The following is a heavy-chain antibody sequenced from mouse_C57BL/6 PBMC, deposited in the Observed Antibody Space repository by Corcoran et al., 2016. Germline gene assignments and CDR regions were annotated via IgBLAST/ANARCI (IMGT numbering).Heavy chain of an antibody. CDR1: GYTFTDYY. J-gene: IGHJ3*01. CDR2: INPNNGGT. V-gene: IGHV1-26*01. D-gene: IGHD1-1*01. CDR3: ARYRDYGSSWFAY. Sequence: EVQLQQSGPELVKPGASVKISCKASGYTFTDYYMNWVKQSHGKSLEWIGDINPNNGGTSYNQKFKGKATLTVDKSSSTAYMELRSLISEDSAVYYCARYRDYGSSWFAYWGQGTLVTVSA.